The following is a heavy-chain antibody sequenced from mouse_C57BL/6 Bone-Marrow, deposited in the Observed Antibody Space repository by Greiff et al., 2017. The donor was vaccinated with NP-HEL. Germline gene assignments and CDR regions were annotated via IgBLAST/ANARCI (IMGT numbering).Heavy chain of an antibody. Sequence: EVKLVESGEGLVKPGGSLKLSCAASGFTFSSYAMSWVRQTPEQRLEWVAYISSGGDYTYYADTVKGRATISRDNARNTRYLQMSSLKSEDTAMYYYTRLLLGYCFDYWGQGTTLTVSA. J-gene: IGHJ2*01. V-gene: IGHV5-9-1*02. CDR3: TRLLLGYCFDY. D-gene: IGHD1-1*01. CDR1: GFTFSSYA. CDR2: ISSGGDYT.